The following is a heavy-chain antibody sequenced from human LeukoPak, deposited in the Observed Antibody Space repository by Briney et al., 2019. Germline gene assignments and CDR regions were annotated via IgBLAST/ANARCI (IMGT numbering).Heavy chain of an antibody. CDR3: ARGLGGTAHYYYGMDV. Sequence: SETLSLTCTVSGASINNYYWNWIRQPPGKGLEWIGYIYYSGSTNYNPSLKSRVTISIDTSKNQFSLNLSSVTAADTAVYYCARGLGGTAHYYYGMDVWGQGTTVTVSS. V-gene: IGHV4-59*01. CDR2: IYYSGST. J-gene: IGHJ6*02. CDR1: GASINNYY. D-gene: IGHD1-26*01.